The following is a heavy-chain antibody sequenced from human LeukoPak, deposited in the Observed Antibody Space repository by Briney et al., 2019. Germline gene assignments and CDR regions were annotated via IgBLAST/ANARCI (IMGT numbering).Heavy chain of an antibody. CDR1: GGSFSGYY. CDR3: ARLVEMATIFSYYYGMDV. Sequence: SETLSLTCAVYGGSFSGYYWSWIRQPPGKGLEWIGEINHSGSTNYNPSLKSRVTISVDTSKNQFSLKLGSVTAADTAVYYCARLVEMATIFSYYYGMDVWGQGTTVTVSS. D-gene: IGHD5-12*01. V-gene: IGHV4-34*01. J-gene: IGHJ6*02. CDR2: INHSGST.